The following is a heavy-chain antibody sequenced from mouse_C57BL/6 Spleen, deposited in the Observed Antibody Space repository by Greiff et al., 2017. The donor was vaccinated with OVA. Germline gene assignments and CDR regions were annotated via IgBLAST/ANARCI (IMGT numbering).Heavy chain of an antibody. CDR2: IDPEDSET. V-gene: IGHV14-2*01. Sequence: VQLQQSGAELVKPGASVKLSCTASGFNIKDYYMHWVKQRTEQGLEWIGRIDPEDSETKYAPKFQGKATITADTSSNTAYLQLSSLTSEDTAVYYCARNYYGSSYYAMDYWGQGTSVTVSS. J-gene: IGHJ4*01. CDR1: GFNIKDYY. D-gene: IGHD1-1*01. CDR3: ARNYYGSSYYAMDY.